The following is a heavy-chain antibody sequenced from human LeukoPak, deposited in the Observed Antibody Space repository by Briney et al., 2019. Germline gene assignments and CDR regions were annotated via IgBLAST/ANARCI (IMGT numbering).Heavy chain of an antibody. Sequence: PGGSLRLSCAASGFTFSGYGMRWVRQAPGKGLEWVAVIWYDGSNKYYADSVKGRFTISRDNSKNTLYLQMHSLRAEDTAVYYCARSEGYCDWLLTNPGYGMDVWGQGTTVTVSS. CDR2: IWYDGSNK. D-gene: IGHD3-9*01. CDR3: ARSEGYCDWLLTNPGYGMDV. CDR1: GFTFSGYG. J-gene: IGHJ6*02. V-gene: IGHV3-33*08.